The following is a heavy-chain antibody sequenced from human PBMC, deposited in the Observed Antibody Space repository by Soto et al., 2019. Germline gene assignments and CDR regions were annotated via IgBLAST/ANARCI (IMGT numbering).Heavy chain of an antibody. Sequence: SETRSLTCTVSGGSISSYYWSWIRQPPWKGLEWIGYIYYSGSTNYNPSLKSRVTISVDTSKNQFSLKLSSVTAADTAVYYCARGRLDPIYDILTQYYTDYWGKGTLVTVSS. V-gene: IGHV4-59*01. CDR2: IYYSGST. CDR3: ARGRLDPIYDILTQYYTDY. D-gene: IGHD3-9*01. J-gene: IGHJ4*02. CDR1: GGSISSYY.